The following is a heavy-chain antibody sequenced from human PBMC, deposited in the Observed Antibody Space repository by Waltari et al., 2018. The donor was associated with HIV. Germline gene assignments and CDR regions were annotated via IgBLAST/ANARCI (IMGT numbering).Heavy chain of an antibody. J-gene: IGHJ4*02. D-gene: IGHD1-26*01. V-gene: IGHV3-30*02. Sequence: QVQLVESGGGVVQPGGSLGLSCAASGFTFSSYGLHWVRQAPGKGLEWVAFIRYDGSNKYYADSVKGRFTISRDNSKNTLYLQMNSLRAEDTAVYYCLQWDSGFDYWGQGTLVTVSS. CDR2: IRYDGSNK. CDR3: LQWDSGFDY. CDR1: GFTFSSYG.